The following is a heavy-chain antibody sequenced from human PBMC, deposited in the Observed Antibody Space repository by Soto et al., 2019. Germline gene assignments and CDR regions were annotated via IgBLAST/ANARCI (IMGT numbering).Heavy chain of an antibody. CDR1: RFTVRGNR. D-gene: IGHD3-22*01. Sequence: LFYGAPRFTVRGNRVYWVGHRPGKGLVWVSRINSDGTGTSYADSVKGRITISRDNAKNTLYLQMNSLRSEDTAVYYCAGDSSGYSYHAFDISGQGTMVTVSS. CDR3: AGDSSGYSYHAFDI. CDR2: INSDGTGT. V-gene: IGHV3-74*01. J-gene: IGHJ3*02.